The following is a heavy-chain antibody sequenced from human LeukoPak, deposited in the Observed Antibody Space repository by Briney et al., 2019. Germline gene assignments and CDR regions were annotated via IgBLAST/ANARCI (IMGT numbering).Heavy chain of an antibody. CDR1: GYSFTSYW. CDR2: INPRDSDT. J-gene: IGHJ4*02. CDR3: AKQSVDGRYTFDY. Sequence: NHGESLKISCKGSGYSFTSYWIGWVRQMPGKGLEWMGIINPRDSDTKYSPSFQGQVSISVDKSITTAYLQWSSLKASDTAIYYCAKQSVDGRYTFDYWGRGTLVTVSS. D-gene: IGHD3-16*02. V-gene: IGHV5-51*01.